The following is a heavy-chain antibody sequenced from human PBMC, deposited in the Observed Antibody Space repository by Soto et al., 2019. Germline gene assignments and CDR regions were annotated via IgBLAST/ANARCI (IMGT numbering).Heavy chain of an antibody. Sequence: PGGSLRLSCAASGFTFSSYGMHWVRQAPGKGLEWVAVISYDGSNKYYADSVKGRFTISRDNSKNTLYLQMNSLRAEDTAVYYCAKDQWRAAAAGVLDYWGQGTLVTVSS. J-gene: IGHJ4*02. CDR2: ISYDGSNK. D-gene: IGHD6-13*01. CDR1: GFTFSSYG. CDR3: AKDQWRAAAAGVLDY. V-gene: IGHV3-30*18.